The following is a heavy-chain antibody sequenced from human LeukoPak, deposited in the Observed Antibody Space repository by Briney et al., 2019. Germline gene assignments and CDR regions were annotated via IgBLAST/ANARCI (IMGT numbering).Heavy chain of an antibody. J-gene: IGHJ4*02. D-gene: IGHD6-6*01. CDR2: LNHSGST. V-gene: IGHV4-34*01. CDR3: AIIEYSSSPYDY. CDR1: GGSFSGYY. Sequence: SETLSLTCAVYGGSFSGYYWSWIRQPPXXXXXXXGELNHSGSTNYNPSLKSRVTISVDTSKNQFSLKLSSVTAADTAVYYCAIIEYSSSPYDYWGQGTLVTVSS.